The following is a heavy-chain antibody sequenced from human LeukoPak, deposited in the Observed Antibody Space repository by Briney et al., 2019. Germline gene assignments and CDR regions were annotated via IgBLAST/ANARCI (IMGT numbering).Heavy chain of an antibody. CDR2: MNPNSGNT. Sequence: ASVKVSCKASGYTFTSYDINWVRQATGQGLEWMGWMNPNSGNTGYAQKFQGRVTITRNTSISTAYMELSSLRSEDTAVYYCARGDYDFWSGYPWYFDYWGQGTLVTVSS. CDR1: GYTFTSYD. V-gene: IGHV1-8*03. CDR3: ARGDYDFWSGYPWYFDY. D-gene: IGHD3-3*01. J-gene: IGHJ4*02.